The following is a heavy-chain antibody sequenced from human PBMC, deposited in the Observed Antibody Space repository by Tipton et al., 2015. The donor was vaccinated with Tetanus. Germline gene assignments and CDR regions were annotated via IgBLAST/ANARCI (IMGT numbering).Heavy chain of an antibody. CDR3: AREVPAAGHFDS. Sequence: TLSLTCTVSGGYISGSYWNWIRQPPGKGLEWIGYVYYNGNTHYNPALKSRVTISVDTSKNQFSLKLSSVTAADTAIYYCAREVPAAGHFDSWGQGTLVTVSS. J-gene: IGHJ4*02. CDR1: GGYISGSY. V-gene: IGHV4-59*01. D-gene: IGHD2-2*01. CDR2: VYYNGNT.